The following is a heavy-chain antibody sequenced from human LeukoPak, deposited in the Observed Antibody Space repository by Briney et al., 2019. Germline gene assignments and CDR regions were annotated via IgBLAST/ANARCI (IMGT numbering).Heavy chain of an antibody. D-gene: IGHD1-14*01. J-gene: IGHJ4*02. CDR3: AKDVVGIWGYYFDY. Sequence: PGGSLRLSCAASGFTFSSYGMHWVRQAPGKGLEWVAVISYDGSNKYYADSVKGRFTISRDNSKNTLYLQMNSLRAEDTAVYYCAKDVVGIWGYYFDYWGQGTLVTVSS. CDR2: ISYDGSNK. CDR1: GFTFSSYG. V-gene: IGHV3-30*18.